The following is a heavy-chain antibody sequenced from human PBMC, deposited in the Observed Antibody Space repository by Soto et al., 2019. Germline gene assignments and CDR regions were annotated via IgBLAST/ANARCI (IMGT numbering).Heavy chain of an antibody. CDR2: IIPIFGTA. CDR1: GGTFSSYA. Sequence: SVKVSCKASGGTFSSYAISWVRQAPGQGLEWMGGIIPIFGTANYAQKFQGRVTITADESTSTAYMELSSLRSEDTAVYYCARGHNRNFRPINGMDVWGQGTKVTVYS. CDR3: ARGHNRNFRPINGMDV. V-gene: IGHV1-69*13. D-gene: IGHD1-7*01. J-gene: IGHJ6*02.